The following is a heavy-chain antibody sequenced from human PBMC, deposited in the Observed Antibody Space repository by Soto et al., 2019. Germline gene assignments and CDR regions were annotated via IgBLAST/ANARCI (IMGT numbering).Heavy chain of an antibody. CDR2: INPSGGST. CDR1: GYTFTSYY. V-gene: IGHV1-46*01. J-gene: IGHJ3*02. Sequence: ASVKVSCKASGYTFTSYYMHWVRQAPGQGLEWMGIINPSGGSTSYAQKLQGRVTMTTDTSTSTAYMELRSLRSDDTAVYYCARDWGLEAFDIWGQGTMVTVS. D-gene: IGHD7-27*01. CDR3: ARDWGLEAFDI.